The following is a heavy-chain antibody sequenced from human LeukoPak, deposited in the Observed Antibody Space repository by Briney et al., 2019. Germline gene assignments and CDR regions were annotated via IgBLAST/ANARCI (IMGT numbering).Heavy chain of an antibody. V-gene: IGHV1-69*04. Sequence: SVKVSCKASGYTFTGYYMHWVRQAPGQGLEWMGRIIPILGIANYAQKFQGRVTITADKSTSTAYMELSSLRAEDTAVYYCAKDRDFWSGYDAFDIWGQGTMVTVSS. CDR3: AKDRDFWSGYDAFDI. CDR2: IIPILGIA. CDR1: GYTFTGYY. J-gene: IGHJ3*02. D-gene: IGHD3-3*01.